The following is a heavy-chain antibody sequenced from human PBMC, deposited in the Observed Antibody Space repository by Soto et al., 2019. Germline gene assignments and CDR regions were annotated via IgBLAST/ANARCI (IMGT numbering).Heavy chain of an antibody. Sequence: SETLSLTCAVSGGFTSTNNCWSCVRQPPGKGLEWIGDAYHSGSTEYNPSLKSRVSISVDKSKNQISLKLTSATAADTAVYYCARSPPSSYYGGSGTFDYWGQGTLVTVSS. J-gene: IGHJ4*02. CDR3: ARSPPSSYYGGSGTFDY. CDR1: GGFTSTNNC. CDR2: AYHSGST. V-gene: IGHV4-4*02. D-gene: IGHD3-10*01.